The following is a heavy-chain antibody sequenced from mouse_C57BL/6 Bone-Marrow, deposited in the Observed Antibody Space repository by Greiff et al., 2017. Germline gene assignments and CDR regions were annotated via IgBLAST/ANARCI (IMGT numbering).Heavy chain of an antibody. Sequence: EVQLQQSGPELVKPGASVKISCTASGYTFTDYYMNWVKQSHGKSLEWIGDINPNNGGTSYNQKFKGKATLTVDKSTNTSYMQLRSLTSEDTAVYYCARPIYYYDSDYWYFDVWGTGTTVTVAS. V-gene: IGHV1-26*01. J-gene: IGHJ1*03. D-gene: IGHD1-1*01. CDR1: GYTFTDYY. CDR2: INPNNGGT. CDR3: ARPIYYYDSDYWYFDV.